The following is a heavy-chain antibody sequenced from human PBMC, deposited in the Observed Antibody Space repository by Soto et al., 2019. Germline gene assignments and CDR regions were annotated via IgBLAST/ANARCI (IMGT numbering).Heavy chain of an antibody. J-gene: IGHJ4*02. V-gene: IGHV1-58*01. CDR1: GFTVTSSA. Sequence: SGRVDCTSAGFTVTSSAVQWVGQASGQRLEWIGWIVVGSGNTNYAQKFQERVTITRDMSTSTAYMELSSLRSEDTAVYYCAAGESMDDDFWSGFDFWGQGTLVTLSS. CDR3: AAGESMDDDFWSGFDF. D-gene: IGHD3-3*01. CDR2: IVVGSGNT.